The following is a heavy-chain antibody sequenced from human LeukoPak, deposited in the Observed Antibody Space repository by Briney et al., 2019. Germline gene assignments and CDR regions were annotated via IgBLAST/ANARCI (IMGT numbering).Heavy chain of an antibody. CDR1: GFTFSSYG. CDR3: EKTAYEILTGYYPQILNYYYYYYMDV. CDR2: ISGSGGST. J-gene: IGHJ6*03. Sequence: AGGSLRLSCAASGFTFSSYGMSWVRQAPGKGLELVSAISGSGGSTYYADSVKGRFTISRDNSKNTLYLQMNSLRAEDTAVFFWEKTAYEILTGYYPQILNYYYYYYMDVWGKGTTVTVSS. V-gene: IGHV3-23*01. D-gene: IGHD3-9*01.